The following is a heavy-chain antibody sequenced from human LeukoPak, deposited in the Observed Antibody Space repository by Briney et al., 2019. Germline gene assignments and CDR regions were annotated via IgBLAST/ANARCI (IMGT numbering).Heavy chain of an antibody. CDR2: ISSSSSTI. J-gene: IGHJ3*02. Sequence: GGSLRLSCAASGFTFSSYSMNWVRQAPGKRLDWVSYISSSSSTIYYADSVKGRFTISRDNAKNSLYLQMNSLRAEDTAVYYCARVSLHYYGSGTYYNSPPDAFDIWGQGTMVTVSS. CDR3: ARVSLHYYGSGTYYNSPPDAFDI. D-gene: IGHD3-10*01. V-gene: IGHV3-48*04. CDR1: GFTFSSYS.